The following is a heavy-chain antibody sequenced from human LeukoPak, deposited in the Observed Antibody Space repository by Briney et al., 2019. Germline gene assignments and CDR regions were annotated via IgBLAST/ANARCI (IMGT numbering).Heavy chain of an antibody. CDR2: IIPIFGTA. J-gene: IGHJ5*02. D-gene: IGHD5-18*01. CDR1: GGTFSSYA. V-gene: IGHV1-69*05. CDR3: ARVTGYSYGPFDP. Sequence: GASVKVSCKASGGTFSSYAISWVRQAPGQGLEWMGGIIPIFGTANYAQKFQGRVTITTDDSTSTAYMELSSLRSEDTAVYCCARVTGYSYGPFDPWGQGTVVTLSS.